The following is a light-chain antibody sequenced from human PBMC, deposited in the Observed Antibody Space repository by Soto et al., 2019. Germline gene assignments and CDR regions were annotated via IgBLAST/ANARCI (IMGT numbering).Light chain of an antibody. V-gene: IGKV3-11*01. J-gene: IGKJ4*01. CDR2: GAS. Sequence: DIVLTQSPATLALSPGERATLSCSARQSVSSYLAWFQHKPGQAPRLLIYGASNRATGIPARFSGSGSGTDFTLTISSLEPEDVALYYCQQRSNLPLTFGGGTKVEIK. CDR3: QQRSNLPLT. CDR1: QSVSSY.